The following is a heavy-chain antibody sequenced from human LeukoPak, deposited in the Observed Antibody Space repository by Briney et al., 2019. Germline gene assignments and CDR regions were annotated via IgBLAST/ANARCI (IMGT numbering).Heavy chain of an antibody. Sequence: SETLSLTCTVSGGSISSSSYYWGWIRQPPGKGLEWIGSIYYSGSTYYNPSLKSRVTISVDTSKNQFSLKLSSVTAADTAVYYCARTLYCSGGSCYWFDPWGQGTLVTVSS. CDR2: IYYSGST. J-gene: IGHJ5*02. V-gene: IGHV4-39*01. D-gene: IGHD2-15*01. CDR3: ARTLYCSGGSCYWFDP. CDR1: GGSISSSSYY.